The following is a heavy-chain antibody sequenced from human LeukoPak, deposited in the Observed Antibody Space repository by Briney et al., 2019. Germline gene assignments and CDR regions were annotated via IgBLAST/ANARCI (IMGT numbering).Heavy chain of an antibody. D-gene: IGHD4-17*01. CDR3: ARDRPYGDYGYYYYYYGMDA. CDR1: GGSFSSDGFY. V-gene: IGHV4-61*08. CDR2: VYYSGST. J-gene: IGHJ6*02. Sequence: SETLSLTCTVSGGSFSSDGFYWTWIRQPPGKGLEWIGYVYYSGSTNYNPSLKSRVTISVDTSKNQFSLKLSSVTAADTAVYYCARDRPYGDYGYYYYYYGMDAWGQGTTVTVSS.